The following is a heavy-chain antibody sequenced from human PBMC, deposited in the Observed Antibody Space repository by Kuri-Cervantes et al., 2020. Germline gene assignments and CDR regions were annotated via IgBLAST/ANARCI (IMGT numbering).Heavy chain of an antibody. Sequence: GSLRLSCTVSGGSISSSSYYWGWIRQPPGKGLEWIGSIYYSGSTYYNPSLKSRVTISVDTSKNRFSLKLSSVTAADTAVYYCARGAIRITMVRGVPGSRYFDLWGRGTLVTVSS. CDR2: IYYSGST. V-gene: IGHV4-39*07. D-gene: IGHD3-10*01. CDR1: GGSISSSSYY. J-gene: IGHJ2*01. CDR3: ARGAIRITMVRGVPGSRYFDL.